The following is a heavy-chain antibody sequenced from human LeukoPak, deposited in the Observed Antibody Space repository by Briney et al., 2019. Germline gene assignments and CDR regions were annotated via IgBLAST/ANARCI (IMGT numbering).Heavy chain of an antibody. D-gene: IGHD3-3*01. V-gene: IGHV4-31*03. J-gene: IGHJ6*02. Sequence: SETLSLTCTVSGGSFSNGSYYWTWTRQLPGKGLEWIGYIYYSGSTYYNPSLKSRVTISVDTSQNQFSLKLSSVTAADTAVYYCARDEAIFGAGYYYGMDVWGQGTTVTVSS. CDR2: IYYSGST. CDR1: GGSFSNGSYY. CDR3: ARDEAIFGAGYYYGMDV.